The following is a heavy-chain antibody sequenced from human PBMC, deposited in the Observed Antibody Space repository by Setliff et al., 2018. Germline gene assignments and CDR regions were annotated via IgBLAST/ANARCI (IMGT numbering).Heavy chain of an antibody. Sequence: ASVKVSCKASGYPFTSYGLSWVRQAPGQGLEWMGRISVYNGNTNYGQKYQGRVAMTTDTSTNTVYMELRSLRSDDTAVYFCVREYSGGGLTWGQGTMVTVS. CDR3: VREYSGGGLT. CDR1: GYPFTSYG. J-gene: IGHJ3*01. D-gene: IGHD1-26*01. V-gene: IGHV1-18*01. CDR2: ISVYNGNT.